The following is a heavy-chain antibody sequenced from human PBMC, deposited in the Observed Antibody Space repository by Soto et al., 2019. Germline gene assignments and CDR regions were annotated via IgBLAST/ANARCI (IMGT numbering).Heavy chain of an antibody. CDR2: IGHSGST. CDR3: ARGVVATIY. J-gene: IGHJ4*02. V-gene: IGHV4-34*01. Sequence: QVQLQQWGAGLLKPSETLSLTCAAYGGSFSGYYWSWIRQPPGKGLEWIGEIGHSGSTNYNPSLKSRVTMSIDTSKNQFSLKLSSVTAAGTAVYYCARGVVATIYWGQGTLVTVSS. CDR1: GGSFSGYY. D-gene: IGHD5-12*01.